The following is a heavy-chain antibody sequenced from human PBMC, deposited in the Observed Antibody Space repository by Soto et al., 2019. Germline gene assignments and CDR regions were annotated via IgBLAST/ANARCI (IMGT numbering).Heavy chain of an antibody. Sequence: GGSLRLSCAASGFTFSSYAMHWVRQAPXKGLEWVAVISYDGSNKYYADSVKGRFTISRDNSKNTLYLQMNSLRAEDTAVYYCAREGQLVRSFGDYYCYVMDVWGQGTTDIVYS. V-gene: IGHV3-30-3*01. CDR3: AREGQLVRSFGDYYCYVMDV. CDR2: ISYDGSNK. CDR1: GFTFSSYA. J-gene: IGHJ6*02. D-gene: IGHD6-13*01.